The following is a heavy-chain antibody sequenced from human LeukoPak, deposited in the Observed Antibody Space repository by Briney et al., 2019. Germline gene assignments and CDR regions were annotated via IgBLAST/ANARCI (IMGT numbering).Heavy chain of an antibody. CDR3: ARDKTTVVEAVFDY. D-gene: IGHD4-23*01. CDR2: INSDGSST. Sequence: HPGGPLRLSCAASGFTFSSYWMHWVRQAPGKGLVWVSRINSDGSSTSYADSVKGRFTISRDNAKNTLYLQMNSLRAEDTAVYYCARDKTTVVEAVFDYWGQGTLVTVSS. V-gene: IGHV3-74*01. CDR1: GFTFSSYW. J-gene: IGHJ4*02.